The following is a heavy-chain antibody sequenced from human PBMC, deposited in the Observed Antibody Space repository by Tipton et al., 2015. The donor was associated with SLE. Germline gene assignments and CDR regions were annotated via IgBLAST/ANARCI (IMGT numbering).Heavy chain of an antibody. CDR2: IYYSGST. CDR1: GGSISSSSYY. Sequence: TLSLTCTVSGGSISSSSYYWGWIRQPPGKGLGWIGSIYYSGSTYYNPSLKRRVPISVDTSKNQFSLKLSSVTAADTAVYYLASRPVVTGEGAGDYWGQGTLVTVSS. J-gene: IGHJ4*02. CDR3: ASRPVVTGEGAGDY. D-gene: IGHD2-21*02. V-gene: IGHV4-39*01.